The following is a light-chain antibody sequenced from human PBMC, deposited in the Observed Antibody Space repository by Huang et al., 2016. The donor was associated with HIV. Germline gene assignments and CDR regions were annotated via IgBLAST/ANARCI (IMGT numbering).Light chain of an antibody. CDR1: QNLLYNSNNKNY. J-gene: IGKJ1*01. V-gene: IGKV4-1*01. Sequence: DIVMTQSPDSLTVSLGERATIHCKSSQNLLYNSNNKNYLNWYQQKPGQPPKLLIYWASARESGVPDRFSGSGSGTNFTLNINNRQAEDVAVYYCQQYYSSLWTFGQGTKVEIK. CDR3: QQYYSSLWT. CDR2: WAS.